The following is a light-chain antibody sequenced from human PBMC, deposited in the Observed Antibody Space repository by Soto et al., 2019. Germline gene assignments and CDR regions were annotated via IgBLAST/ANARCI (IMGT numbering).Light chain of an antibody. V-gene: IGKV1-8*01. Sequence: AIRMTQSPSSLLASTGDRVTITCRASQGISSYLAWYQQKPGKAPKLLIYAASTLQSGVPSRFSGSGSGTDFTLTISCLQSEDFATYYCQQYYSYPRTFGQGTKVDIK. CDR2: AAS. CDR3: QQYYSYPRT. CDR1: QGISSY. J-gene: IGKJ1*01.